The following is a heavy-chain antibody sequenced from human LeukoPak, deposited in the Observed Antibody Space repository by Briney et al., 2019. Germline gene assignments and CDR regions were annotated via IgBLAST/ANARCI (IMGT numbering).Heavy chain of an antibody. Sequence: PSETLSLTCAVYGGSFSGYYWSWIRQPPGKGLEWIGEINHSGSTNYNPSLKSRVTISVDTSKNQFSLKLSSVTAADTAEYYCARGLSIVVVPAARNWFDPWGQGTLVTVSS. CDR1: GGSFSGYY. D-gene: IGHD2-2*01. CDR3: ARGLSIVVVPAARNWFDP. V-gene: IGHV4-34*01. J-gene: IGHJ5*02. CDR2: INHSGST.